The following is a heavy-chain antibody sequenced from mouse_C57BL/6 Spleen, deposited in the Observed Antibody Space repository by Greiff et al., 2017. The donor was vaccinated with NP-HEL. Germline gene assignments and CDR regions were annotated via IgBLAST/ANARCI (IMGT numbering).Heavy chain of an antibody. V-gene: IGHV1-85*01. Sequence: QVQLQQSGPELVKPGASVKLSCKASGYTFTSYDINWVKQRPGQGLEWIGWIYPRDGSTKYNEKFKGKATLTVDTSSSTAYMELHSLPSEDSAVYFCARSDGYRSLYAMDYWGQGTSVTVSS. CDR2: IYPRDGST. CDR3: ARSDGYRSLYAMDY. D-gene: IGHD2-3*01. CDR1: GYTFTSYD. J-gene: IGHJ4*01.